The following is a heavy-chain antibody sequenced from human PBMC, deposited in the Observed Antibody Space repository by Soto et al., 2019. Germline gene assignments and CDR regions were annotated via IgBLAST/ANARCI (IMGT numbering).Heavy chain of an antibody. CDR3: ARTLDTYYYDSSEYYFDY. J-gene: IGHJ4*02. D-gene: IGHD3-22*01. V-gene: IGHV4-31*03. CDR2: IYYSGST. CDR1: GGSISGGGYY. Sequence: PSETLSLTCTVSGGSISGGGYYWSWIRQHPGKGLEWIGYIYYSGSTYYNPSLKSRVTISVDTSKNQFSLKLSSVTAADTAVYYRARTLDTYYYDSSEYYFDYWGQGTLVTVS.